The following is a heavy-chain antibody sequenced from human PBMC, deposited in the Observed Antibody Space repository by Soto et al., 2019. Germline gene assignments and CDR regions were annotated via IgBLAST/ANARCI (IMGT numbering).Heavy chain of an antibody. CDR2: ISGSGGST. J-gene: IGHJ5*02. CDR3: ANPMTPGVDP. Sequence: GGSLRLSCAASGFTFSSYAISWVRQAPGKGLEWVSGISGSGGSTYYADSVKGRFTISRDNSKKTLYLQMNSLRAEDTAVYYCANPMTPGVDPWGQGTLVTVSS. V-gene: IGHV3-23*01. CDR1: GFTFSSYA.